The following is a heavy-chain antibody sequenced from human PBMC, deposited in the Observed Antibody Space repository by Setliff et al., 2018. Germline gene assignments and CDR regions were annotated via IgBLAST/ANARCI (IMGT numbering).Heavy chain of an antibody. V-gene: IGHV4-59*01. CDR1: GGSISPYF. J-gene: IGHJ4*02. D-gene: IGHD5-12*01. CDR3: ARNWRDSGYDY. CDR2: IYHNGNT. Sequence: SETLSLTCTVSGGSISPYFWSWIRQSPGKGLEWIGYIYHNGNTNFNPSLKTRVTMSVDTSKNQFALNLRSVTAADSAVYYCARNWRDSGYDYWGQGIVVTVSS.